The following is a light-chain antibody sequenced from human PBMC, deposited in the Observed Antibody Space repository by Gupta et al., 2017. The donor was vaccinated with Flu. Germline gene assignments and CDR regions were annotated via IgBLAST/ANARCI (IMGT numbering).Light chain of an antibody. V-gene: IGLV3-21*02. CDR2: DDN. Sequence: YVLPQAPSVSVAPGQTARISCGGNYIGSKSVHWYRQKPGQAPVLVVYDDNDRPSGIPARFSGSRSEDTATLTIRRVEVGDGDDYYCQVWDNDSVVFGGGTKLTVL. CDR1: YIGSKS. CDR3: QVWDNDSVV. J-gene: IGLJ2*01.